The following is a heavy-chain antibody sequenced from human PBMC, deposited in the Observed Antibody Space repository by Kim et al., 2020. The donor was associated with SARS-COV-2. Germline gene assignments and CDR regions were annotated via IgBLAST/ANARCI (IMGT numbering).Heavy chain of an antibody. J-gene: IGHJ6*02. Sequence: ASVKVSCKASGYTFTSYGISWVRQAPGQGLEWMGWISAYNGNTNYAQKLQGRVTMTTDTSTSTAYMELRSLRSDDTAVYYCARESGGGVITFGYYYGMDVWGQGTTVTVSS. CDR2: ISAYNGNT. V-gene: IGHV1-18*01. D-gene: IGHD3-10*01. CDR1: GYTFTSYG. CDR3: ARESGGGVITFGYYYGMDV.